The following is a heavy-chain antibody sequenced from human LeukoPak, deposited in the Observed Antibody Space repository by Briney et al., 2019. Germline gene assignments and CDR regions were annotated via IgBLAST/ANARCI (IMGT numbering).Heavy chain of an antibody. CDR1: GFTFSNYA. J-gene: IGHJ3*02. Sequence: GGSLRLSCAASGFTFSNYAIHWVRQAPGKGLEWVAIISYDGSNKDYADSVKGRFTISRDNSKNTLYLQVDSLRPKDTAVYYCARKRSAGADDPFEIWGQGTMVTVSS. CDR3: ARKRSAGADDPFEI. D-gene: IGHD1-26*01. CDR2: ISYDGSNK. V-gene: IGHV3-30*04.